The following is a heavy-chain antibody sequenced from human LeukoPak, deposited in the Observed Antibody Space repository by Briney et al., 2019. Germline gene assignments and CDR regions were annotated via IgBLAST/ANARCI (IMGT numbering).Heavy chain of an antibody. V-gene: IGHV3-23*01. CDR3: ARRVSMVRGVSYYFDY. J-gene: IGHJ4*02. Sequence: GGSLRLSCAASGFILSDRYMAWIRQAPGKGLEWVSAISGSGGSTYYADSVKGRFTISRDNSKNTLYLQMNSLRAEDTAVYYCARRVSMVRGVSYYFDYWGQGTLVTVSS. CDR2: ISGSGGST. CDR1: GFILSDRY. D-gene: IGHD3-10*01.